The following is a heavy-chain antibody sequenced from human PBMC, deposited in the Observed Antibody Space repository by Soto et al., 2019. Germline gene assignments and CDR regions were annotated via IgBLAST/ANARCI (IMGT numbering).Heavy chain of an antibody. D-gene: IGHD6-19*01. CDR1: GFTFSSYA. CDR3: AKSGSGWPYYYYYMDV. V-gene: IGHV3-23*01. J-gene: IGHJ6*03. Sequence: GGSLRLSCAASGFTFSSYAMSWVRQAPGKGLEWVSAISGSGVRTYYADSVKGRFTISRDNSNNTLYLQMNSLRAEDTAIYYCAKSGSGWPYYYYYMDVWGKGTTVTVSS. CDR2: ISGSGVRT.